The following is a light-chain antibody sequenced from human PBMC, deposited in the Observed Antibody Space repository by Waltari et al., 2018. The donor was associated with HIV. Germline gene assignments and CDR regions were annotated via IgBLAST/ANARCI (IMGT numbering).Light chain of an antibody. J-gene: IGLJ2*01. Sequence: QSALTQPPSASGSPGQSVTISCTGTSSYVGGYNYVSWYQQHPGKAPKLMIYSVSKRPSGVPDRFSGSKSGKTASLTVSGLQAEDEADYYCSSYAGSSNLVFGGGTKLTVL. CDR3: SSYAGSSNLV. CDR1: SSYVGGYNY. CDR2: SVS. V-gene: IGLV2-8*01.